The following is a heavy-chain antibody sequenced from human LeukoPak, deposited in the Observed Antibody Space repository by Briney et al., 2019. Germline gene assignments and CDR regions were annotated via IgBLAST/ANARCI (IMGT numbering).Heavy chain of an antibody. D-gene: IGHD3-3*01. J-gene: IGHJ5*02. CDR1: GFTFSSYA. Sequence: GGSLRLSCAASGFTFSSYAMSWVRQAPGKGLEWVSDISGSGGSTYYADSVKGRFTISRDNSKNTLYLQMNSPRAEDTAVYYCATTLFYDFWSGLGPWGQGTLVTVSS. CDR3: ATTLFYDFWSGLGP. CDR2: ISGSGGST. V-gene: IGHV3-23*01.